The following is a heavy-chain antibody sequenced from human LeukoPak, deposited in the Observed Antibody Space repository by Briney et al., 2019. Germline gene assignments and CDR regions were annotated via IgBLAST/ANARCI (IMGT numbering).Heavy chain of an antibody. CDR2: INPDGSEK. V-gene: IGHV3-7*01. CDR1: GFTFSSYW. D-gene: IGHD3-10*01. CDR3: ARERMYSGSGSTYPYYDY. Sequence: GGSLRLSXAASGFTFSSYWMSWVRQSPGKGLEWVANINPDGSEKYFMDSAKGRFTISRDNAKNALYLEMNSLRAEDTAEYFCARERMYSGSGSTYPYYDYWGQGTLVTVSS. J-gene: IGHJ4*02.